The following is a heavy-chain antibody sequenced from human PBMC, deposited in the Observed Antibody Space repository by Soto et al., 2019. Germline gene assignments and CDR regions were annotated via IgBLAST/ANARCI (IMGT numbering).Heavy chain of an antibody. J-gene: IGHJ4*02. V-gene: IGHV3-21*01. CDR3: ARDPAPPYFYDILPVVQIKTSVVVVPPH. CDR1: GFTFSSYS. D-gene: IGHD3-9*01. Sequence: GGSLRISCAASGFTFSSYSMNWVRQAPGKGLGWVSSISSSSSYIYYADSVKGRFTISRDNDKNSLYLQMNSLSAEDTAVYYCARDPAPPYFYDILPVVQIKTSVVVVPPHWGQGTLVTVSS. CDR2: ISSSSSYI.